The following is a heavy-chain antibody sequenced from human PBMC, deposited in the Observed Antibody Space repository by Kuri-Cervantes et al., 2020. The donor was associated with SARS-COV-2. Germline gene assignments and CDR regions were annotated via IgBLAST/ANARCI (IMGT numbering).Heavy chain of an antibody. CDR3: ARLGWEWCSSTSCYGSRRAAMDV. Sequence: SETLSLTCTVSGGSISSSSYYWGWIRQPPGKGLEWIGSIYYSGSTYYNPSLKSRVTISVDTSKNQFSLKLSSVTAADTAVYYCARLGWEWCSSTSCYGSRRAAMDVWGKGTTVTVSS. J-gene: IGHJ6*03. CDR1: GGSISSSSYY. V-gene: IGHV4-39*01. CDR2: IYYSGST. D-gene: IGHD2-2*01.